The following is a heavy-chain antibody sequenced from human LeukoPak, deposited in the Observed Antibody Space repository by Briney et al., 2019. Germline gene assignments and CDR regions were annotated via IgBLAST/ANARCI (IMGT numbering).Heavy chain of an antibody. V-gene: IGHV1-18*04. Sequence: ASVKVSCKGSGYTLSNHAFSWVRQAPGQGLEWMGWISADNGNTNHAQKLQGRVTMTTDTSTSTAYMELRSLRSDDTAVYYCARMRSSGYYRFDYWGQGTLVTVSS. CDR2: ISADNGNT. CDR3: ARMRSSGYYRFDY. D-gene: IGHD3-22*01. CDR1: GYTLSNHA. J-gene: IGHJ4*02.